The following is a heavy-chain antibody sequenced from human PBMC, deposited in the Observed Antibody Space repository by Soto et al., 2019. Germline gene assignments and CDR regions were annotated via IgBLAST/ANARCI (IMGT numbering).Heavy chain of an antibody. J-gene: IGHJ4*02. D-gene: IGHD2-15*01. Sequence: VQLLESGGGLIQPGGSLRLSCAASGLTFSYGIHWLRQAPGKGLEWVAYISYDSSNKFYGDSVKGRFTISRDNSKNTQFLQMNSLRAEDTAVYYCAKLVIGYCSGNTCDDYWGQGTLVAVSS. CDR3: AKLVIGYCSGNTCDDY. CDR2: ISYDSSNK. V-gene: IGHV3-30*18. CDR1: GLTFSYG.